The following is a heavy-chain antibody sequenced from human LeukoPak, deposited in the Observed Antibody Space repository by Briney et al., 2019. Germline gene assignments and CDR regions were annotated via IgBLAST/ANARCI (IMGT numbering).Heavy chain of an antibody. CDR2: ISWNSGSI. J-gene: IGHJ3*02. Sequence: PGRSLRLSCAASGFTFDDYAMHWVRQAPGKGLEWVSGISWNSGSIGYADSVKGRFPISRDNAKNSLYLQMNSLRAEDTALYYCAKDGAFDIWGQGTMVTVSS. CDR1: GFTFDDYA. V-gene: IGHV3-9*01. CDR3: AKDGAFDI.